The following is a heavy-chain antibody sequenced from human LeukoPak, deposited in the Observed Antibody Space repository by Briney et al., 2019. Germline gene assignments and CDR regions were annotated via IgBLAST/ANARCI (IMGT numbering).Heavy chain of an antibody. CDR2: INPNSGGT. V-gene: IGHV1-2*06. J-gene: IGHJ4*02. Sequence: GASVKVSCKASGYTLTAYYIYWVRQAPGQGLEWMGRINPNSGGTDYAQNFQGRVTMTRDTSISTAYMELSRLRSDDTAVYYCARTTWAKPFDYWGQGTLVTVSS. CDR1: GYTLTAYY. D-gene: IGHD4-17*01. CDR3: ARTTWAKPFDY.